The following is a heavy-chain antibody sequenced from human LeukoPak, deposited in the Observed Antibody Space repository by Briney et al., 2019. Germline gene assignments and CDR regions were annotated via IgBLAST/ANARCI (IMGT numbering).Heavy chain of an antibody. Sequence: TSQTLSLTCAVSGGSISSGSYSRSWIRQPPGKGLEWTGYIYHSGSTYYNPSLKSRVTISVDRSKNQFSLNLSSVTAADTAVYYCARGGGAPYYGMDVWGRGTTVTVSS. CDR1: GGSISSGSYS. J-gene: IGHJ6*02. D-gene: IGHD3-16*01. V-gene: IGHV4-30-2*01. CDR3: ARGGGAPYYGMDV. CDR2: IYHSGST.